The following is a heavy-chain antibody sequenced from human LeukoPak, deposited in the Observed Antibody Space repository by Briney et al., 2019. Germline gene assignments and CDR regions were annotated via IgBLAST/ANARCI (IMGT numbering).Heavy chain of an antibody. CDR1: GFIFDDYG. Sequence: GGSLRLSCAASGFIFDDYGMSWVRQAPGKGLEWVSGINWNGGSTGYADSVKGRFTISRGNAKNSLYLQMNSLRAEDTALYYCARFNGDYYRIDYWGQGTLVTVSS. D-gene: IGHD4-17*01. V-gene: IGHV3-20*04. CDR3: ARFNGDYYRIDY. J-gene: IGHJ4*02. CDR2: INWNGGST.